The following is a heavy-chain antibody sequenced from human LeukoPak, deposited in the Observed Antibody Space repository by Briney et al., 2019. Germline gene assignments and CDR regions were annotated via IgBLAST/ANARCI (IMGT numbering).Heavy chain of an antibody. CDR2: IYYSGST. D-gene: IGHD4-17*01. CDR3: ATLYGDSLDY. Sequence: SETLSLTCTVSGGSISSSYWSWIRQPPGKGLEWIGSIYYSGSTYYNPSLKSRVTISVDTSKNQFSLKLSSVTAADTAVYYCATLYGDSLDYWGQGTLVTVSS. CDR1: GGSISSSY. J-gene: IGHJ4*02. V-gene: IGHV4-59*05.